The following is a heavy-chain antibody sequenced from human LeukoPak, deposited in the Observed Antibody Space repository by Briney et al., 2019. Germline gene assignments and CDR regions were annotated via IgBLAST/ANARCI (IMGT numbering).Heavy chain of an antibody. D-gene: IGHD1-1*01. Sequence: SETLSLTCTVSGGSISSSSYYWGWIRQPPGKGLEWIGGIYYSGSTYYNPSLKSRVTISVDTSKNQFSLKLSSVTAADTAVYYCASLPVGTTYRRSDAFDIWGQGTMVTVSS. V-gene: IGHV4-39*07. CDR3: ASLPVGTTYRRSDAFDI. CDR1: GGSISSSSYY. CDR2: IYYSGST. J-gene: IGHJ3*02.